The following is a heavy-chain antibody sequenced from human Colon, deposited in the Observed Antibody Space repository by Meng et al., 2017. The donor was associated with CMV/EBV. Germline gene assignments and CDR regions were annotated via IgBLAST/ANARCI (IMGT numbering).Heavy chain of an antibody. D-gene: IGHD3-10*01. CDR1: GYNFPRYY. Sequence: SGYNFPRYYVHWVPPAPGQWLEWVGIINPVDGNTDYAQRFQARVTITRDTSTRTFPMELDSLRSEDTAMYYCATLPDMTVVREAPPDFWGQGTLVTVSS. CDR3: ATLPDMTVVREAPPDF. CDR2: INPVDGNT. J-gene: IGHJ4*02. V-gene: IGHV1-46*01.